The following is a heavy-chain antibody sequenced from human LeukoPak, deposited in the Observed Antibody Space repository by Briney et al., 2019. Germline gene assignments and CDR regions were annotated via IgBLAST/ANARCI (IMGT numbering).Heavy chain of an antibody. J-gene: IGHJ5*02. V-gene: IGHV6-1*01. CDR3: AREGCSGGSCHNWFDP. CDR2: TYYRSKWYN. D-gene: IGHD2-15*01. CDR1: GDSVSSNSAA. Sequence: SQTLSLTCAISGDSVSSNSAAWNWIRQSPSRGLEWLGRTYYRSKWYNDYAVSVKSRITINPDTSKNQFSLQLNSVTPEDTAVYYCAREGCSGGSCHNWFDPWGQGTLVTVSS.